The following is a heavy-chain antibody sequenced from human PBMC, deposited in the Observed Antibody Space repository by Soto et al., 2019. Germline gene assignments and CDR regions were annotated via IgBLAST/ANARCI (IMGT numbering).Heavy chain of an antibody. CDR2: IWYDGSYK. CDR1: GFTFSSYG. J-gene: IGHJ5*02. D-gene: IGHD1-26*01. CDR3: ARASLSYRTSANGWFDP. Sequence: GGSLRLSCAASGFTFSSYGMHWVRQAPGKGLEWVAVIWYDGSYKYYAASVKGRFTLSGDNSKNTLHLQINSLSADDTAVYDCARASLSYRTSANGWFDPWGQGALVTVSS. V-gene: IGHV3-33*01.